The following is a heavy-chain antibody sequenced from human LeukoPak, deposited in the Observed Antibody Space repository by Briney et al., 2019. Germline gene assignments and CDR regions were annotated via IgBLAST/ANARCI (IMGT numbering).Heavy chain of an antibody. V-gene: IGHV4-39*07. CDR3: ARGRGPSARYWYLDL. CDR2: IYYSGST. CDR1: GGSISDSSYY. Sequence: SETLSLTCTVSGGSISDSSYYWGWIRQPPGKGLEWIGSIYYSGSTYYNPSLKSRVTISVDTSKNQFSLELSSVTAADTAVYYCARGRGPSARYWYLDLWGRGTLVTVSS. J-gene: IGHJ2*01. D-gene: IGHD3-16*01.